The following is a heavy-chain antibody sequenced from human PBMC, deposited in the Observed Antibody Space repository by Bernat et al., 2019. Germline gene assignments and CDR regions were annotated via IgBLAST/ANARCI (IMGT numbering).Heavy chain of an antibody. V-gene: IGHV3-30*02. CDR1: GFTFSSYG. J-gene: IGHJ4*02. CDR2: IRYDGSNK. Sequence: QVQLVESGGGVVQPGGSLRLSCAASGFTFSSYGMHWVRQAPGKGLEWVAFIRYDGSNKYYADSVKGRFTISRDNSKNTLYLHMNSLRAEDTAVYYCARLAGRSVGYFDYWGQGTLVTVSS. CDR3: ARLAGRSVGYFDY. D-gene: IGHD3-9*01.